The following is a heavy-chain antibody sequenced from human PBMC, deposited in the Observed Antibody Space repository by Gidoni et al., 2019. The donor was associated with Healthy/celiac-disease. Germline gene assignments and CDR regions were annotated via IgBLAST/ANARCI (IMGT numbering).Heavy chain of an antibody. D-gene: IGHD6-13*01. CDR2: IYPGESDT. CDR3: ARLGSSAPGGRDPFDY. Sequence: EVQLVQSGAEEKTPGESLKISFKGSGYSFPSYWIGWVRQMPGKGLDWMGIIYPGESDTRYSTSFQGQVTSSADKSISTAYLQWSSLKASDTAMYYCARLGSSAPGGRDPFDYWGQGTLVTVSS. CDR1: GYSFPSYW. V-gene: IGHV5-51*01. J-gene: IGHJ4*02.